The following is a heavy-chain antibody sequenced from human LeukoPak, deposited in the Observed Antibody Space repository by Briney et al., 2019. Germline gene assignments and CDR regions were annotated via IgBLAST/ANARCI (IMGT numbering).Heavy chain of an antibody. Sequence: SETLSLTCTVSGGSISSHYWSWIRQPPGKGLEWIGYIYYSVSTNYNPSLKSRVTISVDTSKNQFSLKLNSVTAADTAVYYCAREGGDGYNFVYWGQGTLVTVSS. J-gene: IGHJ4*02. CDR3: AREGGDGYNFVY. CDR2: IYYSVST. V-gene: IGHV4-59*11. D-gene: IGHD5-24*01. CDR1: GGSISSHY.